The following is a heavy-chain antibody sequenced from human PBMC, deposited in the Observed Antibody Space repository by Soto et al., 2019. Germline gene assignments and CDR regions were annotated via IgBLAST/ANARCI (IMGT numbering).Heavy chain of an antibody. J-gene: IGHJ3*02. V-gene: IGHV1-69*02. CDR2: IIPILGIA. CDR3: ASGCTNGVCHGAFDI. Sequence: PVKVSCKASGGTFSSYTISWVRQAPGQGLEWMGRIIPILGIANYAQKFQGKVTITADKSTSTNYMELSSLKSEDTAVYYCASGCTNGVCHGAFDIWGQGTMVTVS. CDR1: GGTFSSYT. D-gene: IGHD2-8*01.